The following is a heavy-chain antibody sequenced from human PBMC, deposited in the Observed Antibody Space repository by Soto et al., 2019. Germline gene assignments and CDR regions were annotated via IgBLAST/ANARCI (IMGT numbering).Heavy chain of an antibody. CDR1: GFTFDDYA. CDR2: ISWNSGSI. CDR3: AKTVTAAYFDY. V-gene: IGHV3-9*01. Sequence: GVSLRLSCAASGFTFDDYAMHWVRQAPGKGLEWVSGISWNSGSIGYADSVKGRFTISRDNAKNSLYLQMNSLRAEDTALYYCAKTVTAAYFDYWGQGALVTVSS. J-gene: IGHJ4*01. D-gene: IGHD2-21*02.